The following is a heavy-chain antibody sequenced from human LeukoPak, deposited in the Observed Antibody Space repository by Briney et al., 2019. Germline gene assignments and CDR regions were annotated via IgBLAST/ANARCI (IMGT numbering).Heavy chain of an antibody. Sequence: PGGSLRLSCAASGFXFNSYGMNWVRQAPGKGLEWVSYISTSSNRIDYADSVKGRFTMSRDNAKNLLYLQMNSLRDEDTAMYYCAKESGKFDYWGQGTLVAVSS. CDR3: AKESGKFDY. CDR2: ISTSSNRI. J-gene: IGHJ4*02. V-gene: IGHV3-48*02. CDR1: GFXFNSYG.